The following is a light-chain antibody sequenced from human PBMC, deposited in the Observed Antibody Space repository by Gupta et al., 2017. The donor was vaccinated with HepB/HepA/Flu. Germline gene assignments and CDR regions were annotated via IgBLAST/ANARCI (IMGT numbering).Light chain of an antibody. CDR1: QSVSSSY. J-gene: IGKJ5*01. V-gene: IGKV3-20*01. Sequence: EIVLTQSPGTLSLSPGERATLSCRASQSVSSSYLAWYQQKPGQAPRLLIYGASSRATGIPDRFSGSGSGTDFTLTISRLEPEDFAVYYCQQYGSSPLTFGRETRLEIK. CDR2: GAS. CDR3: QQYGSSPLT.